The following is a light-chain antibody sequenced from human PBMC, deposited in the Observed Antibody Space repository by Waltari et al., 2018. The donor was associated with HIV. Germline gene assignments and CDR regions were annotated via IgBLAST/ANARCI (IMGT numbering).Light chain of an antibody. CDR1: QSISSK. CDR2: SAS. Sequence: EIVITKSPATLSLSQGERATLSCRASQSISSKLAWYQQKPGQPPRLLIYSASTRVAGIPARFSGSGSGTEFTLTISSLQSEDFAVYYCQQYNNWPPITFGGGTKVEIK. J-gene: IGKJ4*01. V-gene: IGKV3-15*01. CDR3: QQYNNWPPIT.